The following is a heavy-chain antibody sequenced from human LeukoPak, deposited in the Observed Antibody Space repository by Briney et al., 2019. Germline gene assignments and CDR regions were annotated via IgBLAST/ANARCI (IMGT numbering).Heavy chain of an antibody. CDR3: ASLVAPLP. Sequence: SETLSLTCTVSGGSISIYYWSWIRQPPGKGVEWIGYIYYSGSTNSNPSLKSRVTISVDTSKNQFALKLSSVTAADTAVYYCASLVAPLPWGQGTLVTVSS. CDR1: GGSISIYY. D-gene: IGHD5-12*01. V-gene: IGHV4-59*01. CDR2: IYYSGST. J-gene: IGHJ5*02.